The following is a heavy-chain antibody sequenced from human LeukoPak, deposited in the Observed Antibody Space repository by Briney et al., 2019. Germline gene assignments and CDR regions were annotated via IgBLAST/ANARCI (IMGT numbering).Heavy chain of an antibody. D-gene: IGHD1/OR15-1a*01. V-gene: IGHV4-34*01. CDR3: ARMAGTGTPYRGNFDY. CDR1: GGSFSGYY. Sequence: SETLSLTCAVYGGSFSGYYWSWIRQPPGKGLEWIGEINHSGSTNYNPPLKSRVTISVDTSKNQFSLKLSSVTAADTAVCYCARMAGTGTPYRGNFDYWGQGTLVTVSS. J-gene: IGHJ4*02. CDR2: INHSGST.